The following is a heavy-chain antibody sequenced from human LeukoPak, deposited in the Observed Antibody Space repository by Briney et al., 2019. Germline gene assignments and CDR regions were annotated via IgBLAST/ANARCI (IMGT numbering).Heavy chain of an antibody. Sequence: PGGSLRLSCTASGFTFSSYAMSWVRQAPGKGLEWLSGISDSGVSKSYADSVKGRFTISRDNSKNTLYLQMNSLRAEDTAVYYCAKSLSCSRTTCYAYDYWGQGTLVTVSS. D-gene: IGHD2-2*01. J-gene: IGHJ4*02. CDR3: AKSLSCSRTTCYAYDY. V-gene: IGHV3-23*01. CDR1: GFTFSSYA. CDR2: ISDSGVSK.